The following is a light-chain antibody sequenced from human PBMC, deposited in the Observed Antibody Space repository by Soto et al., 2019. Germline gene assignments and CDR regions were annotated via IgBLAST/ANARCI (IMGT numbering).Light chain of an antibody. CDR3: YSFAGSTTFSYV. V-gene: IGLV2-23*03. CDR2: EGT. Sequence: SVLTQPASVSGSPGQWISISCTGTSSDVVTYNLVSWYQQHPGKAPTVLIYEGTKRPSGVSNRFSGSKSGNTASLTISGLQTEDEADYYCYSFAGSTTFSYVFGPGTKVTVL. J-gene: IGLJ1*01. CDR1: SSDVVTYNL.